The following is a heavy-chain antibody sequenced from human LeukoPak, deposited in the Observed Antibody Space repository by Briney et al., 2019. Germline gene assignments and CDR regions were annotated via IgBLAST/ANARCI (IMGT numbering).Heavy chain of an antibody. D-gene: IGHD2-15*01. CDR1: GFSFYDYP. CDR2: ISGDGVKT. J-gene: IGHJ3*02. CDR3: VKEIDTLGTNAFDI. Sequence: PGGSLRLSCAASGFSFYDYPMRWVRQAPGKGLEWVSLISGDGVKTYYADSVRGRFTISRDNSKDSLYLQMNSLRTEDNAMYYCVKEIDTLGTNAFDIWGQGTMVTVSS. V-gene: IGHV3-43*02.